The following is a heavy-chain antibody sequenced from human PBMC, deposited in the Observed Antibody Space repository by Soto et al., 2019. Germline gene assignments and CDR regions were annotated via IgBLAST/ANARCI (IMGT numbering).Heavy chain of an antibody. V-gene: IGHV3-30-3*01. CDR2: ISYDGSNK. CDR1: GFTFSSYA. J-gene: IGHJ4*02. CDR3: ARFGAGY. Sequence: QVQLVESGGGVVQPGRSLRLSCAASGFTFSSYAMHWVRQAPGKGLEWVAVISYDGSNKYYADSVKGRFTISRDNSKNTLYRQMNSLRAEDTAVYYCARFGAGYWGQGTLVTVSS. D-gene: IGHD3-10*01.